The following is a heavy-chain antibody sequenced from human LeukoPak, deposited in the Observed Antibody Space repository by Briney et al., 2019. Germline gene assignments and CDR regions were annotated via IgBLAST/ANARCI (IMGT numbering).Heavy chain of an antibody. D-gene: IGHD6-13*01. Sequence: SETLSLTCTVSGGSISSYYWSWIRQPPGKGLEWIGYIYYSGSTNYNPSLKSRVTISVDTSKNQFSLKLSSVTAADTAVYYCARVPRIEAGATGDWFDPWGQGTVVTVSS. CDR3: ARVPRIEAGATGDWFDP. CDR1: GGSISSYY. V-gene: IGHV4-59*01. CDR2: IYYSGST. J-gene: IGHJ5*02.